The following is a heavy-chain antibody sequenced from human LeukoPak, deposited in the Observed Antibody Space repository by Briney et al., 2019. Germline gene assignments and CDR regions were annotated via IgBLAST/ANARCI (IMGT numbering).Heavy chain of an antibody. CDR1: GGTFSSYA. D-gene: IGHD3-3*01. Sequence: ASVKVSCKASGGTFSSYAISWVRQAPGQGLEWMGWINPNSGGTNYAQKFQGRVTMTRDTSISTAYMELSRLRSDDTAVYYCARSGPYDFWSGYYYYMDVWGKGTTVTVSS. CDR3: ARSGPYDFWSGYYYYMDV. CDR2: INPNSGGT. V-gene: IGHV1-2*02. J-gene: IGHJ6*03.